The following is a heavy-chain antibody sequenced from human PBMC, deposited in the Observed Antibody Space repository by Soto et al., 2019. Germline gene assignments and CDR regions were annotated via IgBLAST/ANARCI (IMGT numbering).Heavy chain of an antibody. CDR2: ITWNSGSI. CDR1: GFTFDDYA. Sequence: EVQLVESGGGLVQPGRSLRLSCAASGFTFDDYAMHWVRQPPGKGLEWVSTITWNSGSIGYADFVKGRFTISRDNDKNSLYLEMNSLRAEDAALYYCGKDIGDSGSYSAFWGQGSLVTVSS. J-gene: IGHJ4*02. D-gene: IGHD1-26*01. V-gene: IGHV3-9*01. CDR3: GKDIGDSGSYSAF.